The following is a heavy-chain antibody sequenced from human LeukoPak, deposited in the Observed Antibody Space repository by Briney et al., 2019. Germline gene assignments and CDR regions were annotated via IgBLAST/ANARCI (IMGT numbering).Heavy chain of an antibody. V-gene: IGHV3-11*01. D-gene: IGHD5-18*01. CDR3: ARGADTAMVTGSDY. Sequence: GGSLRLSCAASGFTFSDYYMGWIRQAPGKGLEWVSYISSSGSTIYYADSVKGRLTISRDNAKNSLYLQMNSLRAEDTAVYYCARGADTAMVTGSDYWGQGTLVTVSS. CDR1: GFTFSDYY. CDR2: ISSSGSTI. J-gene: IGHJ4*02.